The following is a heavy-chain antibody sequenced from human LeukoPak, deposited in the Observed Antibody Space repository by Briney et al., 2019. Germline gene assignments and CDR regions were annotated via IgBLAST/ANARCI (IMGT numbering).Heavy chain of an antibody. CDR1: GFTFSSYG. CDR3: AREDSSSSGVGYYYYMDV. CDR2: ISGSGGST. J-gene: IGHJ6*03. D-gene: IGHD6-6*01. Sequence: GGSLRLSCAASGFTFSSYGMSWVRQAPGKGLEWVSAISGSGGSTYYADSVKGRFTISRDNAKNSLYVQMNSLRADDTAVYYCAREDSSSSGVGYYYYMDVWGKGTTVTVSS. V-gene: IGHV3-23*01.